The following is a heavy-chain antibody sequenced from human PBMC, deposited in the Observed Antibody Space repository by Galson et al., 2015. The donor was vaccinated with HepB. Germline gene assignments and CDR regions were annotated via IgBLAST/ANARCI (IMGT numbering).Heavy chain of an antibody. CDR2: ISWNSGSI. Sequence: SLRLSCAASGFTFDDYAMHWVRQAPGKGLEWVSGISWNSGSIGYADSVKGRFTISRDNAKNSLYLQMNSLRAEDTALYYCAKFSTPGGWGQGTLVTVSS. CDR3: AKFSTPGG. D-gene: IGHD2-2*01. J-gene: IGHJ4*02. CDR1: GFTFDDYA. V-gene: IGHV3-9*01.